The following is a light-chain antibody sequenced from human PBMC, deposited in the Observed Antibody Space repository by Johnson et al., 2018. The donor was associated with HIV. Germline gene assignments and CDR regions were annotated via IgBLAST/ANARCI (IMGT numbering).Light chain of an antibody. CDR1: SSNIGNNY. V-gene: IGLV1-51*02. CDR3: GTWHSSLSAGGF. J-gene: IGLJ1*01. CDR2: ENN. Sequence: QSVLTQPPSVSAAPGQKVTISCSGSSSNIGNNYVSWYQQLPGTAPKLLIYENNKRPSGIPDRFSGSRSGTSATLGITGLQTGDEAAYYCGTWHSSLSAGGFFGTGTKVTVL.